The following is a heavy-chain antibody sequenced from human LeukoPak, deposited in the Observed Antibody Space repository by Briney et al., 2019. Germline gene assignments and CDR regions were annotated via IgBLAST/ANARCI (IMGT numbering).Heavy chain of an antibody. J-gene: IGHJ6*03. CDR2: TNHSGNT. CDR3: ARGRNWETFYHYCMDV. Sequence: SETLSLTCGVSGGSFSGYYWTWIRQLPGKGLEWMGETNHSGNTIYNPSLKSRVTISIDTSKNQISLNMRSVTAADTAVYYCARGRNWETFYHYCMDVWGNGTTVTVSS. D-gene: IGHD1-14*01. V-gene: IGHV4-34*01. CDR1: GGSFSGYY.